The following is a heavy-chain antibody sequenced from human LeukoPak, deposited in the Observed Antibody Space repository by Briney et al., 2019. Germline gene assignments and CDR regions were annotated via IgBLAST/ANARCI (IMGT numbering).Heavy chain of an antibody. CDR3: AGSSGWSGVLDY. CDR1: GGSITAYF. D-gene: IGHD6-19*01. V-gene: IGHV4-59*01. J-gene: IGHJ4*02. CDR2: ISYSGST. Sequence: SETLSLTCSVSGGSITAYFWTWIRQPPGKGLEWIGYISYSGSTNNNPSLKSRVTTSLDTSKNQFCLKLTSVTTADSAMYYCAGSSGWSGVLDYWGQGTLVTVSS.